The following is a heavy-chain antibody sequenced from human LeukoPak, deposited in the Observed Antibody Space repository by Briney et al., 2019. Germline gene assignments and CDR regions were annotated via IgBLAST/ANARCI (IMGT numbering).Heavy chain of an antibody. J-gene: IGHJ4*02. CDR2: ISAYNGNT. Sequence: ASVKVSCKASGYTFTSYVISWVRQAPGQGLEWMGWISAYNGNTNYAQKLQGRVTMTTDTSTSTAYMELRSLRSDDTAVYYCARVQPFYHDSSGYYYKDYWGQGTLVTVSS. D-gene: IGHD3-22*01. CDR1: GYTFTSYV. V-gene: IGHV1-18*01. CDR3: ARVQPFYHDSSGYYYKDY.